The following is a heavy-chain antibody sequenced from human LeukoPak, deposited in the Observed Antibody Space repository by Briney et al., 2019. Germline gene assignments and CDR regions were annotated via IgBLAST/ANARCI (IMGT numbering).Heavy chain of an antibody. CDR1: GFTFRNHA. J-gene: IGHJ4*02. Sequence: GGSLRLSCAASGFTFRNHAVNWVRQAPGKGLVWVSRIDSDGRSTTYADSVKGRFTISRDNAKNTLFLQMNSLRVEDTAVYYCTRGGLWFGAFLDYWGQGTRVTVSS. CDR3: TRGGLWFGAFLDY. CDR2: IDSDGRST. D-gene: IGHD3-10*01. V-gene: IGHV3-74*01.